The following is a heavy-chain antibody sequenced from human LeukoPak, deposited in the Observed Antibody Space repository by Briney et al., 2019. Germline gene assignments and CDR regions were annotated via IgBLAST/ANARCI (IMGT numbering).Heavy chain of an antibody. CDR2: IKQDGSEK. Sequence: PGGSLRLSCAASGFTFSSYWMSWVRQAPGKGLVWVANIKQDGSEKYYVDSVKGRFTISRDNAKNSLYLQMNSLRVEDTAVYYCAKSKEDCCGSFDPWGQGTLVTVSS. J-gene: IGHJ5*02. CDR1: GFTFSSYW. CDR3: AKSKEDCCGSFDP. V-gene: IGHV3-7*03. D-gene: IGHD2-15*01.